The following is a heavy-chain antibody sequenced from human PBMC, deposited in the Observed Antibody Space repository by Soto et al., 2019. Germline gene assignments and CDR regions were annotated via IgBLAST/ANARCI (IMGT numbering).Heavy chain of an antibody. CDR2: IYYSWST. CDR1: GGSISSSSYY. D-gene: IGHD1-26*01. CDR3: ARPSGSYLYYFDY. J-gene: IGHJ4*02. V-gene: IGHV4-39*01. Sequence: QLQLQESGPGLVKPSETLSLTCTVSGGSISSSSYYWGWIRQPPGKGLEWIGSIYYSWSTYYNPSLKSRVTISVDTSKNQFSLKLSSVTAADTAVYYCARPSGSYLYYFDYWGQGTLVTVSS.